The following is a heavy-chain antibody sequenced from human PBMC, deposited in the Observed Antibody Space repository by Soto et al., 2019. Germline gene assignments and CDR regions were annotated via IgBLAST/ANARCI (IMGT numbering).Heavy chain of an antibody. CDR3: ARVNGGNVVVVAANIGFDY. V-gene: IGHV4-34*01. Sequence: SETLSLTCAVYGGSFSGYYWSWIRQPPGKGLEWIGEINHSGSTNYNPSLKSRVTISVDTSKDQFSLKLSSVTAADTAVYYCARVNGGNVVVVAANIGFDYWGQGTLVTVSS. J-gene: IGHJ4*02. CDR1: GGSFSGYY. D-gene: IGHD2-15*01. CDR2: INHSGST.